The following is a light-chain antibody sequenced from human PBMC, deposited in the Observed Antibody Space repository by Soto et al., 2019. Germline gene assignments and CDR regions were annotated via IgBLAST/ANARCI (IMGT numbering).Light chain of an antibody. J-gene: IGKJ3*01. CDR3: QNYNSAPFT. Sequence: TQSPSSLSASVGDRVTITCRASQDITNYLAWYQQKPGKVPRLLIFAASTLQSGVPSRFSGSGSATDFTLTISSLQPEDVATYYCQNYNSAPFTFGPGTKVDI. V-gene: IGKV1-27*01. CDR1: QDITNY. CDR2: AAS.